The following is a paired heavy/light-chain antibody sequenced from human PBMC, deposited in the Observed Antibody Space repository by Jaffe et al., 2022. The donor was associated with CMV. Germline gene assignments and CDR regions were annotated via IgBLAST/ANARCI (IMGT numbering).Heavy chain of an antibody. CDR3: TTNPLSHTWNS. J-gene: IGHJ4*02. Sequence: EVQLVESGGGWVKPGGSLRLSCAASGFNFSNAWMTWVRQAPGKGLEWVGRIKRETDGGTTDYTAPVKGRFTILRDDSKNTVYLQMNSLRTEDTALYYCTTNPLSHTWNSWGQGTLVTVSS. CDR1: GFNFSNAW. V-gene: IGHV3-15*01. CDR2: IKRETDGGTT. D-gene: IGHD3-10*01.
Light chain of an antibody. Sequence: SYELTQPPSVSVSPGQTARITCSGDALPKKYVYWYQQKSGQAPVLVMYEDNKRPSGIPERFSGSSSGTMATLTISGAQVEDEADYYCCSTDTSNIQVFGGGTRLSVL. J-gene: IGLJ2*01. V-gene: IGLV3-10*01. CDR3: CSTDTSNIQV. CDR2: EDN. CDR1: ALPKKY.